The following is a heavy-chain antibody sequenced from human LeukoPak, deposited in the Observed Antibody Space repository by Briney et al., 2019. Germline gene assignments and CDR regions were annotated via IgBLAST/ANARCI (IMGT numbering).Heavy chain of an antibody. CDR2: INHSGST. V-gene: IGHV4-34*01. J-gene: IGHJ5*02. CDR1: GGXFSGYY. Sequence: PSETLSLTCAVYGGXFSGYYCSWIRQPPGKGLEWIGEINHSGSTNYNPSLKSRVTISVDTSKNQFSLKLSSVTAADTAVYYCARARMVRGVRFDPWGQGTLVTVSS. D-gene: IGHD3-10*01. CDR3: ARARMVRGVRFDP.